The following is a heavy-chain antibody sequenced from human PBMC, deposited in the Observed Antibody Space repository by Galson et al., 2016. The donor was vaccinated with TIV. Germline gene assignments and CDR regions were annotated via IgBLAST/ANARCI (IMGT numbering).Heavy chain of an antibody. CDR2: ISDGGKT. CDR1: GLSVSINY. CDR3: ARDRVVDATYYYYYYGMDV. J-gene: IGHJ6*02. V-gene: IGHV3-66*02. Sequence: CAASGLSVSINYMTWVRQAPGQGLEWVSLISDGGKTYYSDSVKGRFTISRDNSKNTLYLQMNGLRAEDTAVYYCARDRVVDATYYYYYYGMDVWGQGTAVTVSS. D-gene: IGHD1-26*01.